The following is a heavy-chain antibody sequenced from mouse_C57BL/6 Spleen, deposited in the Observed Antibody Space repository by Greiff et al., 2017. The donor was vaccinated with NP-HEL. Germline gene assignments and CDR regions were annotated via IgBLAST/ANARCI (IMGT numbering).Heavy chain of an antibody. CDR2: IYPGDGDT. D-gene: IGHD2-5*01. V-gene: IGHV1-82*01. Sequence: VQLQQSGPELVKPGASVKISCKASGYAFSSSWMNWVKQRPGKGLEWIGRIYPGDGDTNYNGKFKGKATLTADKSSSTAYMQLSSLTSEDSAVYFCARSYYSNFLMDYRGQGTSVTVSS. J-gene: IGHJ4*01. CDR3: ARSYYSNFLMDY. CDR1: GYAFSSSW.